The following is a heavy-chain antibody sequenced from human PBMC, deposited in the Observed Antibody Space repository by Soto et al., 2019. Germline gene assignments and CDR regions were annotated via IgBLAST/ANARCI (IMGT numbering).Heavy chain of an antibody. CDR3: ATVGGRFLEWPLDV. CDR1: GYTFTSYY. CDR2: INPSGGST. J-gene: IGHJ6*04. Sequence: GASVKVSCKASGYTFTSYYMHWVRQAPGQGLEWMGIINPSGGSTSYAQKFQGRVTMTEDTSTGTAYMELSSLRSEDTAVYYCATVGGRFLEWPLDVWGKGTTVTVSS. V-gene: IGHV1-46*01. D-gene: IGHD3-3*01.